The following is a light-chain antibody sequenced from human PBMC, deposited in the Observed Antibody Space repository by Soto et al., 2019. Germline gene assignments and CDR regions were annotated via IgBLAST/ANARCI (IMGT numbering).Light chain of an antibody. V-gene: IGKV4-1*01. J-gene: IGKJ4*01. CDR3: QQYYSKPLT. CDR2: WAS. CDR1: QSVLFSSNNKNY. Sequence: DIVMTQSPDSLAVSLGERATINCKSSQSVLFSSNNKNYLGWYQQKVGQPPKLLIYWASTRESGVPDRFSGSGSGTDFTLTISSLQAEDVAVYYCQQYYSKPLTFGGGTKGEI.